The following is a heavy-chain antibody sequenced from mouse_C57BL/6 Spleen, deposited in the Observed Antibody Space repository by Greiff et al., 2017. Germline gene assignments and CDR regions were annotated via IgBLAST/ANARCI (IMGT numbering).Heavy chain of an antibody. D-gene: IGHD1-1*01. Sequence: VQLQESGAELARPGASVKLSCKASGYTFTSYGISWVKQRTGQGLEWIGEIYPRSGNTYYNEKFKGKATLTADKSSSTAYMELRSLTSEDSAVYFCARGMGSSLYYAMDYWGQGTSVTVSS. CDR2: IYPRSGNT. CDR3: ARGMGSSLYYAMDY. J-gene: IGHJ4*01. V-gene: IGHV1-81*01. CDR1: GYTFTSYG.